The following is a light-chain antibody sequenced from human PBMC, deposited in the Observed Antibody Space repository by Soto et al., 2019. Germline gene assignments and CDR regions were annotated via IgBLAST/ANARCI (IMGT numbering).Light chain of an antibody. Sequence: EIVLTQSPATLSLSPGERATLSCRASQSISSYLAWYQQKPAQAPRLLIYDASNRATGIPPRFSGSGSGTDFTLTISRLEPEDFAVYYCQQRSNWPLTFGGGTKVEIK. CDR1: QSISSY. CDR2: DAS. V-gene: IGKV3-11*01. CDR3: QQRSNWPLT. J-gene: IGKJ4*01.